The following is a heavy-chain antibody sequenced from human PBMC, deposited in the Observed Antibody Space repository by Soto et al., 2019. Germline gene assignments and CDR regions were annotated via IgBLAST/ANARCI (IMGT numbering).Heavy chain of an antibody. D-gene: IGHD3-22*01. Sequence: QVQLVESGGGVVQPGRSLRLSCAASGFTFSHYGMHWVRQAPGKGLEWVAVILHDGSNKYYGDSVKGRFTVSRDNSNNTLYLQMNSMRVEDTAVYYCARDRDSSGYYLDSWGKGTLVTVSS. V-gene: IGHV3-30*03. J-gene: IGHJ4*02. CDR2: ILHDGSNK. CDR3: ARDRDSSGYYLDS. CDR1: GFTFSHYG.